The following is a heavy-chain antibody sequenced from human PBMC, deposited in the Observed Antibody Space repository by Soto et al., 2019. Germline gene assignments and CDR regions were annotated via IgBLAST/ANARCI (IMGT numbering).Heavy chain of an antibody. Sequence: GGSLRLSCAASGFTFSSYSMNWVRQAPGKGLEWVSSISSSSSYIYYADSVKGRFTISRDNAKNSLYLQMNSLRAEDTAVYYCARDRLRFLEWFQTNWFDPWGQGTLVTVSS. J-gene: IGHJ5*02. CDR1: GFTFSSYS. CDR2: ISSSSSYI. V-gene: IGHV3-21*01. CDR3: ARDRLRFLEWFQTNWFDP. D-gene: IGHD3-3*01.